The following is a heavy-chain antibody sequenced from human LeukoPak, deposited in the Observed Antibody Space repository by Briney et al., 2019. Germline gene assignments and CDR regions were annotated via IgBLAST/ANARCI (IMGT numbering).Heavy chain of an antibody. CDR3: ARPHSGSYYYFDY. D-gene: IGHD1-26*01. CDR1: GGTFSSCA. CDR2: IIPIFGTA. J-gene: IGHJ4*02. Sequence: GASVKVSCKASGGTFSSCAISWVRQAPGQGLEWMGGIIPIFGTANYAQKFQGRVTITADESTSTAYMELSSLRSEDTAVYYCARPHSGSYYYFDYWGQGTLVTVSS. V-gene: IGHV1-69*13.